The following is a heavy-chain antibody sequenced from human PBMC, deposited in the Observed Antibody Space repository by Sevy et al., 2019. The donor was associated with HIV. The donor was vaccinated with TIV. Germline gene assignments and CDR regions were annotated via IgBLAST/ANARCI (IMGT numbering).Heavy chain of an antibody. Sequence: ASVKVSCKASGYRFNTYDINWVRQAPGQGLEWMGWMNPNSGNTGYSQKFWGRLTMTADTSITTAFMELSSLTSEDTAIYFCVRGRAQRLDFDPWGQGTLVTVSS. CDR1: GYRFNTYD. D-gene: IGHD6-25*01. V-gene: IGHV1-8*02. CDR2: MNPNSGNT. J-gene: IGHJ5*02. CDR3: VRGRAQRLDFDP.